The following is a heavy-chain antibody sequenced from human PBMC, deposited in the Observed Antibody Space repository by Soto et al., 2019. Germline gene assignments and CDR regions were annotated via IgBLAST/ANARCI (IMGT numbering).Heavy chain of an antibody. V-gene: IGHV3-30*18. CDR2: ISYDGSNK. CDR3: AKDEGLAAAGTLGGMDV. D-gene: IGHD6-13*01. J-gene: IGHJ6*02. CDR1: GFTFSSYG. Sequence: PGGSLRLSCAASGFTFSSYGMHWVRQAPGKGLEWVAVISYDGSNKYYADSVKGRFTISRDNSKNTLYLQMNSLRAEDTAVYYCAKDEGLAAAGTLGGMDVWGQGTTVTVSS.